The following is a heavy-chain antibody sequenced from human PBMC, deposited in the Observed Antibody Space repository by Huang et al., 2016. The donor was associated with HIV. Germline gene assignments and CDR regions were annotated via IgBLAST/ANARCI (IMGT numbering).Heavy chain of an antibody. D-gene: IGHD3-22*01. Sequence: QLQLQESGPGLVKPSETLSLTCTVSGGSISSSSHYWGWIRQPPGKGLEWIGSIYYSGSTYYNPSLKSRVTISVDTSKNQFSLKLSSVTAADTAVYYCARRHANYYDSSGYYFDSWGQGTLLTVSS. J-gene: IGHJ4*02. CDR2: IYYSGST. CDR3: ARRHANYYDSSGYYFDS. V-gene: IGHV4-39*01. CDR1: GGSISSSSHY.